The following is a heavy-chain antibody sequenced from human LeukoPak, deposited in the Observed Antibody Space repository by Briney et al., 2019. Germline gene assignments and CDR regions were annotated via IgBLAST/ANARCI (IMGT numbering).Heavy chain of an antibody. CDR1: GGSISSYY. J-gene: IGHJ2*01. Sequence: SETLSLTCTVSGGSISSYYWSWIRQPPGKGLEWIGDIYYSGSTNYNPSLKSRVTISVDTSKNQFSLKLRSVTAADTAVYYCARAPGSGYYAPGLWGRGTLVTVSS. CDR3: ARAPGSGYYAPGL. CDR2: IYYSGST. D-gene: IGHD3-22*01. V-gene: IGHV4-59*01.